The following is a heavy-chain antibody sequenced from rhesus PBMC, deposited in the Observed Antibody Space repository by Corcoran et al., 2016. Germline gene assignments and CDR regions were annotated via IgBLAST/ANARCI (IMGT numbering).Heavy chain of an antibody. CDR2: SNSGGGST. CDR1: GFTFSSYG. J-gene: IGHJ4*01. CDR3: AKPPMGY. V-gene: IGHV3S5*01. Sequence: EVQLVETGGGLVQPGGSLKLSCAASGFTFSSYGMSWVRQAPGKGLEWVSASNSGGGSTYYADSVKGRFTISRDNAKNTLSLQMNSLRAEDTAVYYCAKPPMGYWGQGVLVTVSS. D-gene: IGHD4-17*01.